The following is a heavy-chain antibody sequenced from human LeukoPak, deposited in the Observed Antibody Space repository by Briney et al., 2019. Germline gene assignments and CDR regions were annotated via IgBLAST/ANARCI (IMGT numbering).Heavy chain of an antibody. CDR3: ARASVGYSSGWYVGTFDY. Sequence: GGSLRLSCAASGFTFSSYSMNWVRQAPGKGLEWVSSISSSSSYIYYADSVKGRFTISRDNAKNSLHLQMNSLRAEDTAVYYCARASVGYSSGWYVGTFDYWGQGTLVTVSS. V-gene: IGHV3-21*01. CDR2: ISSSSSYI. J-gene: IGHJ4*02. CDR1: GFTFSSYS. D-gene: IGHD6-19*01.